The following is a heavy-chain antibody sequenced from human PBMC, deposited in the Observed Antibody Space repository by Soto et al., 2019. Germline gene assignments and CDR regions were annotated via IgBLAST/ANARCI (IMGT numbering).Heavy chain of an antibody. J-gene: IGHJ2*01. CDR1: GYTFTSYA. D-gene: IGHD3-3*01. V-gene: IGHV1-3*01. CDR2: INAGNGNT. CDR3: AGGGTTTNYWYFDL. Sequence: QVQLVQSGAEVKKPGASVKVSCKASGYTFTSYAMHWVRQAPGQRLEWMGWINAGNGNTKYSQKFQGRVTITRDTSASTAYMELSILRSEDTAVYYCAGGGTTTNYWYFDLWFRGTLVTVSS.